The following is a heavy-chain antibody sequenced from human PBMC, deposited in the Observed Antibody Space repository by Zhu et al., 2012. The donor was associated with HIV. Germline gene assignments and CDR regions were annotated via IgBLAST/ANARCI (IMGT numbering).Heavy chain of an antibody. CDR2: INHSGST. CDR1: GGSFSGYY. V-gene: IGHV4-34*01. J-gene: IGHJ4*02. D-gene: IGHD3-10*01. Sequence: QVQLQQWGAGLLKPSETLSLTCAVYGGSFSGYYWSWIRQPPGKGLEWIGEINHSGSTNYNPSLKSRLTISVDTSKNQFSLKLSSVTAADTAVYYCARVLLWFGDRPKRVYYFDYWGQGTLVTVSS. CDR3: ARVLLWFGDRPKRVYYFDY.